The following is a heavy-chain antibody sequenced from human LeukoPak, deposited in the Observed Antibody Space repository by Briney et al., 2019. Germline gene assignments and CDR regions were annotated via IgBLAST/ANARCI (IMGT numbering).Heavy chain of an antibody. Sequence: GGSLRLSCAASGFSFSVSGMNWVRQAPGKGLEWVSYISSSSSNINYADSVRGRFTISRDNAKNSLYLHMDSLRVEDMAVYYCARGGTARPDYWGQGTLVTVSS. J-gene: IGHJ4*02. V-gene: IGHV3-21*01. CDR1: GFSFSVSG. D-gene: IGHD6-6*01. CDR3: ARGGTARPDY. CDR2: ISSSSSNI.